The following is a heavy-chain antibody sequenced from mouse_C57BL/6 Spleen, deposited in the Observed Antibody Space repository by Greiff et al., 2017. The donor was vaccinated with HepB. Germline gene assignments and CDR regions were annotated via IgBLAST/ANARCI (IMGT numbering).Heavy chain of an antibody. CDR2: ISSGSSTI. Sequence: EVKVVESGGGLVKPGGSLKLSCAASGFTFSDYGMHWVRQAPEKGLEWVAYISSGSSTIYYADTVKGRFTISRDNAKNTLFLQMTSLRSEDTAMYYCARGTTVVGYFDVWGTGTTVTVSS. J-gene: IGHJ1*03. D-gene: IGHD1-1*01. CDR1: GFTFSDYG. V-gene: IGHV5-17*01. CDR3: ARGTTVVGYFDV.